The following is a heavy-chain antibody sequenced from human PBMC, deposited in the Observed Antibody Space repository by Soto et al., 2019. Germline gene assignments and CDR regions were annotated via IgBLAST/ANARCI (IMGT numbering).Heavy chain of an antibody. CDR3: VKRPDSSDSSGYPA. J-gene: IGHJ5*02. Sequence: EVQVVESGGGLVRPGGSLTLSCLVSGSTIDDYAMHWVRQVPGKGLEWVSGIFWVGGGTGYADSVKGRFTISRDRAKNSLSLQMNSLRPEDTAVYYCVKRPDSSDSSGYPAWGQGTQVTVSS. CDR1: GSTIDDYA. V-gene: IGHV3-9*01. CDR2: IFWVGGGT. D-gene: IGHD3-22*01.